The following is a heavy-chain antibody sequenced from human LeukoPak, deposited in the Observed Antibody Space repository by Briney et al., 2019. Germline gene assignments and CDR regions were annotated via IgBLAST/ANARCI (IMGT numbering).Heavy chain of an antibody. D-gene: IGHD2-2*01. Sequence: GGSLRLSCAASGFTFSSYWMSWVRQAPGKGLEWVANIKQDGSEKYYVDSVKGRFTISRDNAKNSLYLQMNSLRADDTVVYYCARDRGYCTSTSCPLFDYWGQGTLVTVSS. CDR2: IKQDGSEK. V-gene: IGHV3-7*03. CDR3: ARDRGYCTSTSCPLFDY. J-gene: IGHJ4*02. CDR1: GFTFSSYW.